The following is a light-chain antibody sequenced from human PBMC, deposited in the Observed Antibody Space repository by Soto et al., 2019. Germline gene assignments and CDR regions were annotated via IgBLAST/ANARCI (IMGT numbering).Light chain of an antibody. CDR3: HQYNDGPRGLT. CDR1: QSVGSN. J-gene: IGKJ4*01. Sequence: ETVMTQSPATLSVSPGEGVTLSCRASQSVGSNLAWYQQKPGQAPRLLIYGASTRATGIPPRYSGSGSGPEFTLTMSSLQSKVFALFFCHQYNDGPRGLTLGGGTKGDIK. V-gene: IGKV3-15*01. CDR2: GAS.